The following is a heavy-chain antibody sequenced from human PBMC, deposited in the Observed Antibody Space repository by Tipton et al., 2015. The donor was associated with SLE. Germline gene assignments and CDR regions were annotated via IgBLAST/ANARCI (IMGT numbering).Heavy chain of an antibody. V-gene: IGHV3-74*01. J-gene: IGHJ3*02. Sequence: SLRLSCAASGFTFSSYSMNWVRQAPGKGLVWVSRINSDGSSTSYADSVKGRFTISRDNAENTLYLQMNSLRAEDTAVYYCARAVVEMATITAFDIWGQGTMVTVSS. D-gene: IGHD5-24*01. CDR3: ARAVVEMATITAFDI. CDR2: INSDGSST. CDR1: GFTFSSYS.